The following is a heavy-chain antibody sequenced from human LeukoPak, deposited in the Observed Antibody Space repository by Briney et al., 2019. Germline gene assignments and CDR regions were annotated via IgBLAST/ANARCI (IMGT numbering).Heavy chain of an antibody. CDR1: GXTFSTYW. Sequence: PGGSLRLSCAASGXTFSTYWMHWVRQVPGKGLVWVSRIHSDGSSTNYADSVRGRFTISRDNAKNTVYLQMNSLRVEDTAVYYCARDRGSGWFYFDYWGQGTLVTVSS. J-gene: IGHJ4*02. CDR2: IHSDGSST. D-gene: IGHD6-19*01. V-gene: IGHV3-74*01. CDR3: ARDRGSGWFYFDY.